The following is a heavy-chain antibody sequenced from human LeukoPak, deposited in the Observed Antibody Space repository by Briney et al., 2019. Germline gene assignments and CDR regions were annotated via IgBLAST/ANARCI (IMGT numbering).Heavy chain of an antibody. V-gene: IGHV1-46*01. Sequence: ASVKVSCKASGYTFTSYYMHWVRQAPGQGLEWMGIINPSGGSTSYAQKFQGRVTMTRDMSTSTVYMELSSLRPEDTAVYYCARRGWELDDAFDIWGQGTMVTVSS. J-gene: IGHJ3*02. CDR3: ARRGWELDDAFDI. CDR1: GYTFTSYY. CDR2: INPSGGST. D-gene: IGHD1-26*01.